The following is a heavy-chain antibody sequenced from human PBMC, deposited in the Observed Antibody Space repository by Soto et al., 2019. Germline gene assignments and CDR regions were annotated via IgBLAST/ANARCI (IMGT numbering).Heavy chain of an antibody. V-gene: IGHV3-30-3*01. CDR1: GFTFSSYA. CDR2: ISYDGSNK. D-gene: IGHD2-21*01. CDR3: ARDPEGDYYYYYYGMDA. J-gene: IGHJ6*02. Sequence: GGSLRLSCAASGFTFSSYAMHWVRQAPGKGLEWVSVISYDGSNKYYADSVKGRFTISRGNSKNTLYLQMNSLRAEDTAVYYCARDPEGDYYYYYYGMDAWGQGTTVTVSS.